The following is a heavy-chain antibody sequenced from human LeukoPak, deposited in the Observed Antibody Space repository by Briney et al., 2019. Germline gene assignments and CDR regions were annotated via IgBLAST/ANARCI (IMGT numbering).Heavy chain of an antibody. Sequence: GGSLRLSCAVSGFTFSSCAMSWVRQAPGQGLEWVSAISESCGSTYYADSVKGRFTISRDNSKNTLYLQMNSLRDDDTAVYFCARGEGDNWGQGTLVAVSS. CDR1: GFTFSSCA. D-gene: IGHD3-10*01. V-gene: IGHV3-23*01. J-gene: IGHJ4*02. CDR3: ARGEGDN. CDR2: ISESCGST.